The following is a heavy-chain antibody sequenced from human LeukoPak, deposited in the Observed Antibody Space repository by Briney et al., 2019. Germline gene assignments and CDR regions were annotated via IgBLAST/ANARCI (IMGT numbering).Heavy chain of an antibody. CDR1: SGSISSYY. Sequence: PSETLSLTCSVSSGSISSYYWSWIRQSPGKGLEWIGYVSHSGNTDYNPSLRSRVTISIDTSKNYFSLKLSSVTAADTAVYYCARSIGSEMATIFDYWGQGTLVTVSS. J-gene: IGHJ4*02. V-gene: IGHV4-59*08. D-gene: IGHD5-24*01. CDR3: ARSIGSEMATIFDY. CDR2: VSHSGNT.